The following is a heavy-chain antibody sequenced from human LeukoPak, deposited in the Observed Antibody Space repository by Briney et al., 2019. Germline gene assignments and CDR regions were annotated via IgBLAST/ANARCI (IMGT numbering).Heavy chain of an antibody. CDR1: GGSISSSSYY. D-gene: IGHD1-1*01. CDR3: ARVSGSLRNAFDI. Sequence: TSETLSLTCTVSGGSISSSSYYWGWIRQPPGKGLEWIGSIYYSGSTYYNPSLKSRVTISVDTSKNQFSLKLSSVTAADTAVYYCARVSGSLRNAFDIWGQGTMVTVSS. J-gene: IGHJ3*02. CDR2: IYYSGST. V-gene: IGHV4-39*07.